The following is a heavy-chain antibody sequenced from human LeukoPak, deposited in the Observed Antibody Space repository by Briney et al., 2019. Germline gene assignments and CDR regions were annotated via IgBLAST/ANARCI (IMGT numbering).Heavy chain of an antibody. V-gene: IGHV4-34*01. CDR3: ARVGAKSPSDL. CDR1: GFTFSSYA. Sequence: PGGSLRLSCAASGFTFSSYAMSWIRQPPGKGLEWIGEINHSGSTNYNPSLKSRVTISIDTSKNQFSLKLSSVTAADTAVYYCARVGAKSPSDLWGRGTLVTVSS. CDR2: INHSGST. D-gene: IGHD1-26*01. J-gene: IGHJ2*01.